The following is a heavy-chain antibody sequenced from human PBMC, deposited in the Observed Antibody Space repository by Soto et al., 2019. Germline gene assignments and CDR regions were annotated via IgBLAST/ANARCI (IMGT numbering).Heavy chain of an antibody. CDR2: ISSSSSYI. D-gene: IGHD6-19*01. V-gene: IGHV3-21*01. Sequence: GGSLRLSCAPSGFTFSSYSMNWVRQAPGKGLEWVSSISSSSSYIYYADSVKGRFTISRENAKNSLYLQMNSLRAEDTAVYYCAVAVAGPETDYWGQGTLVTVSS. J-gene: IGHJ4*02. CDR1: GFTFSSYS. CDR3: AVAVAGPETDY.